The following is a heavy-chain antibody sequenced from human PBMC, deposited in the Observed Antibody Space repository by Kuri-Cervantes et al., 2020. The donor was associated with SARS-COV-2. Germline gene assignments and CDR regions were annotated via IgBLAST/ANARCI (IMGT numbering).Heavy chain of an antibody. D-gene: IGHD3-3*01. Sequence: GSLRLSCTVSGGSISSSSYYWGWIRQPPGKGLEWIGYIYYSGSTNYNPSLKSRVTISVDTSKNQFSLKLSSVTAADTAVYYCARSGNYDFWSGYYDPQHYYYYMDVWGKGTTVTVSS. CDR1: GGSISSSSYY. CDR2: IYYSGST. CDR3: ARSGNYDFWSGYYDPQHYYYYMDV. J-gene: IGHJ6*03. V-gene: IGHV4-61*05.